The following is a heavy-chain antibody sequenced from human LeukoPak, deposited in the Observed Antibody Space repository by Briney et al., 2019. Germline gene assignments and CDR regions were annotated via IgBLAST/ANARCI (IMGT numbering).Heavy chain of an antibody. CDR1: GGTFSSYA. Sequence: ASVKVSCKASGGTFSSYAISWVRQAPGQGLERMGWINPNSGGTNYAQKFQGRVTMTRDTSISTAYMELSRLRSDDTAVYYCARVAYSGCDYWGQGTLVTVSS. D-gene: IGHD5-12*01. CDR3: ARVAYSGCDY. V-gene: IGHV1-2*02. J-gene: IGHJ4*02. CDR2: INPNSGGT.